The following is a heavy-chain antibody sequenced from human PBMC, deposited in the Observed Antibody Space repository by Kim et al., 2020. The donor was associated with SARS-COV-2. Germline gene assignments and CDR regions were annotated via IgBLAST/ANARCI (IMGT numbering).Heavy chain of an antibody. CDR2: IIPILGIA. D-gene: IGHD6-13*01. V-gene: IGHV1-69*04. Sequence: SVKVSCKASGGTFSSYAISWVRQAPGQGLEWMGRIIPILGIANYAQKFQGRVTITADKSTSTAYMELSSLRSEDTAVYYCATGLYIVATYSSSWYFDYWGQGTLVTVSS. J-gene: IGHJ4*02. CDR1: GGTFSSYA. CDR3: ATGLYIVATYSSSWYFDY.